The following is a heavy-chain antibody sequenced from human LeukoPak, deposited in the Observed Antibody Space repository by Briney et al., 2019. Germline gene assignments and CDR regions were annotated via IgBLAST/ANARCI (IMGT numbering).Heavy chain of an antibody. V-gene: IGHV3-30*18. J-gene: IGHJ4*02. CDR3: AKAQRVRGVTIDY. CDR2: ISYDGSNK. CDR1: GFTFSSYG. D-gene: IGHD3-10*01. Sequence: GGSLRLSRAASGFTFSSYGMHWVRQAPGKGLEWVAVISYDGSNKYYADSVKGRFTISRDNSKNTLYLQMNSLRAEDTAVYYCAKAQRVRGVTIDYWGQGALVTVSS.